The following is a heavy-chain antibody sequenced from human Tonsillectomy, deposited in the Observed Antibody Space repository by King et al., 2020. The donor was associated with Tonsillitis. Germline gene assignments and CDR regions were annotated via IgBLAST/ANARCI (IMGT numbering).Heavy chain of an antibody. J-gene: IGHJ4*02. CDR2: IYYSGST. CDR3: SRDQNYYDSSGYYRGGFDY. CDR1: GGSISSYY. D-gene: IGHD3-22*01. Sequence: QLQESGPGLVKPSETLSLTCTVSGGSISSYYWSWIRQPPGKGLEWIGYIYYSGSTNYNPSLKSRVTISVDTSKHQFSLKLTSVTAADTAVYYCSRDQNYYDSSGYYRGGFDYWGQGTLVTVSS. V-gene: IGHV4-59*01.